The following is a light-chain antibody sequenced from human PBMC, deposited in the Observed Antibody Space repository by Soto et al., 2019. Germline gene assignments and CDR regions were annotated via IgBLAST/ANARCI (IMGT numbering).Light chain of an antibody. V-gene: IGKV3-11*01. CDR2: DAS. CDR3: QQRAGWPPT. CDR1: QSLSSY. J-gene: IGKJ4*01. Sequence: EIVLTQSPATVSLSPGERATLSCWASQSLSSYLAWYQQKPGQAPRLLIYDASNRANGIPARFTGSGSGTDFTLTISSLEPEDFAVSFCQQRAGWPPTFGGGTKVEIK.